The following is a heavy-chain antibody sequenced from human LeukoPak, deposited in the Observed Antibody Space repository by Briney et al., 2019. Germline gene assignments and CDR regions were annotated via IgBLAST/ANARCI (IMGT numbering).Heavy chain of an antibody. V-gene: IGHV3-48*01. J-gene: IGHJ5*02. CDR1: GFTFSSYS. Sequence: GGSLRLSCAASGFTFSSYSMNWVRQAPGKGLEWVSYISSSSSTIYYADSVKGRFTISRDNAKNSLYLQMNSLRAEDTAVYYCARDVSSSWYHWLDPWGQGTLVTVSS. D-gene: IGHD6-13*01. CDR3: ARDVSSSWYHWLDP. CDR2: ISSSSSTI.